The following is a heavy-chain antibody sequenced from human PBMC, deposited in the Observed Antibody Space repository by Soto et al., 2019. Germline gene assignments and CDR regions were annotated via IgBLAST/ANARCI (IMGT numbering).Heavy chain of an antibody. Sequence: SGPTLVNPTETLTMTCTVSGFSLSNVRVGVSWIRQPPGKALEWLAHIYAIDVEAYSTSLKTRLTISKDTSKSQVVLTMTNMDPMDTATYYCFLTSPSCGGDCYPDFWGQGSRVTVSS. CDR3: FLTSPSCGGDCYPDF. J-gene: IGHJ4*02. D-gene: IGHD2-21*02. CDR1: GFSLSNVRVG. V-gene: IGHV2-26*01. CDR2: IYAIDVE.